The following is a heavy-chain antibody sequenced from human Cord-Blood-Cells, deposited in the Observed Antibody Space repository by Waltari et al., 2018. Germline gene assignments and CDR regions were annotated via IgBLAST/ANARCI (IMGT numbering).Heavy chain of an antibody. D-gene: IGHD1-26*01. V-gene: IGHV3-48*02. CDR1: GFTFSSYS. J-gene: IGHJ5*02. CDR2: ISMSSSTT. CDR3: ARDWRVRANWFDP. Sequence: EVQLVASGGGLVKPGGSLRLSWAVSGFTFSSYSMIWGRPVPGKGSVWVSYISMSSSTTYYSYSVKGRFTISRYNAKNSRYLQMNSLRDEDTAVYYCARDWRVRANWFDPWGQGTLVTVSS.